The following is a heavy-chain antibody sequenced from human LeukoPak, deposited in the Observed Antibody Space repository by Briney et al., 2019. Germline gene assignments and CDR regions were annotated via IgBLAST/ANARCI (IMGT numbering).Heavy chain of an antibody. Sequence: PGGSLRLSCAASGFTFDDYGMSWVRQAPGKGLEWVSGINWNGGSTGYADSVKGRFTISRDNTKNSLYLQMNSLRAEDTALYYCARALHYYGSGSYYMGGHDAFDIWGQGTMVTVSS. CDR3: ARALHYYGSGSYYMGGHDAFDI. V-gene: IGHV3-20*04. D-gene: IGHD3-10*01. J-gene: IGHJ3*02. CDR2: INWNGGST. CDR1: GFTFDDYG.